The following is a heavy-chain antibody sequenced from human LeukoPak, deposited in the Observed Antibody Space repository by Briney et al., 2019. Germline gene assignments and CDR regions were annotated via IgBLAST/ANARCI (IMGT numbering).Heavy chain of an antibody. D-gene: IGHD3-9*01. CDR3: AKCSAYYDILTGYYREYYFDY. CDR1: GFTFSTCG. CDR2: LSGSGYKT. J-gene: IGHJ4*02. Sequence: GGTLRLSCAASGFTFSTCGMSWVRQAPGKGLEWVSGLSGSGYKTYYADSVRGRFTISRDNSKNMLYLQMNSLRAEDTAVYYCAKCSAYYDILTGYYREYYFDYWGQGTLVTVSS. V-gene: IGHV3-23*01.